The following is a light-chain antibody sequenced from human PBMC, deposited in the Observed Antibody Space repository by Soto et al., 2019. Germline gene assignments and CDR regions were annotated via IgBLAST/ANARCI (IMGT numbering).Light chain of an antibody. J-gene: IGLJ1*01. CDR2: EVT. Sequence: QSVLTQPPSASGSPGQSVTFSCTGTSSDIGDYNYVSWYQQHPGKAPKLMIYEVTKRPSGVPDRFSGSKSGNTASLTVSGLQADDEAHYYCSSYAGNNNYVSGTGTKVTVL. CDR3: SSYAGNNNYV. V-gene: IGLV2-8*01. CDR1: SSDIGDYNY.